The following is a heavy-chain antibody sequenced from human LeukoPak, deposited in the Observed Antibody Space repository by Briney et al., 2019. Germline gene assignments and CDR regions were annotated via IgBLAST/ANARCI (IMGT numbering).Heavy chain of an antibody. CDR1: GYTFTGYY. V-gene: IGHV1-2*02. J-gene: IGHJ6*03. D-gene: IGHD3-16*02. CDR2: INPNSGGT. CDR3: ARARGSYRHYYYYYMDV. Sequence: ASVKVSCKASGYTFTGYYMHWVRQAPGQGLEWMGWINPNSGGTNYAQKFQGRVTMTRDTSISTAYMELSRLRSDDTAVYYCARARGSYRHYYYYYMDVWGKGTTVTASS.